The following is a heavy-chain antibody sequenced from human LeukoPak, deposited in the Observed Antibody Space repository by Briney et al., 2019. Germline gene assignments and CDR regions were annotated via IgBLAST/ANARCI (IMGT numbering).Heavy chain of an antibody. D-gene: IGHD5/OR15-5a*01. CDR3: ARDDASN. Sequence: PGGYLRLYCAASGFTFSSYAMQWVRKAPGKGLEWVAVIWYVGTNKYYADSVKGRFTTSRDNSKNTLYLQMNSLRAEDTAVYYCARDDASNWGKGTTVTVSS. J-gene: IGHJ6*04. V-gene: IGHV3-33*01. CDR2: IWYVGTNK. CDR1: GFTFSSYA.